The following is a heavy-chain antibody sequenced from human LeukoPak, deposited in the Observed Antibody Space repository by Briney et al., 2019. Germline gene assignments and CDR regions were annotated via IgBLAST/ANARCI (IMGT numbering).Heavy chain of an antibody. V-gene: IGHV4-59*05. J-gene: IGHJ4*02. CDR3: ARSLVLGYFDLIYYFDY. D-gene: IGHD3-9*01. Sequence: SETLSLTCTVSDGSISSHYWSWIRQPPGKGLEWIGSVYYSGSTYYNPSLKSRVTISVDTSKNQFSLKLSSVTAADTAVYYCARSLVLGYFDLIYYFDYWGQGTLVTVSS. CDR2: VYYSGST. CDR1: DGSISSHY.